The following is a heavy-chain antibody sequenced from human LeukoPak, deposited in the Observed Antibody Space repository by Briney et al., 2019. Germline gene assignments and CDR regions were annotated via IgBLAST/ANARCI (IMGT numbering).Heavy chain of an antibody. CDR3: AREITPYYYDSGDPQYAFDI. Sequence: SETLSLTCTVSGGSISSGGYYWSWIRQHPGEGLEWIGYIYYSGSTYYNPSLKSRVTISVDTSKNQFSLKLSSVTAADTAVYYCAREITPYYYDSGDPQYAFDIWGQGTMVTVSS. CDR1: GGSISSGGYY. CDR2: IYYSGST. D-gene: IGHD3-22*01. J-gene: IGHJ3*02. V-gene: IGHV4-31*03.